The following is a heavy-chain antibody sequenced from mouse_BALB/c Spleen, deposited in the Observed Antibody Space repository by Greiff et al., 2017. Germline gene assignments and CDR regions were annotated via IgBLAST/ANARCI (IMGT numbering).Heavy chain of an antibody. CDR2: IWAGGST. CDR1: GFSLTSYG. CDR3: ARPPYAYYYAMDY. Sequence: VMLVESGPGLVAPSQSLSITCTVSGFSLTSYGVHWVRQPPGKGLEWLGVIWAGGSTNYNSALMSRLSISKDNSKSQVFLKMNSLQTDDTAMYYCARPPYAYYYAMDYWGQGTSVTVSS. V-gene: IGHV2-9*02. D-gene: IGHD1-1*01. J-gene: IGHJ4*01.